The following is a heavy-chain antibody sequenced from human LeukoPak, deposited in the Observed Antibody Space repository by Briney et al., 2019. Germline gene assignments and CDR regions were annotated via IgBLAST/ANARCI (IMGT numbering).Heavy chain of an antibody. D-gene: IGHD3-22*01. Sequence: GKSLKISCKGSGYSFTTYWIDWVRQLPGKGLEFMGIIYPGYSDTTYSPSFQGQVTISADTSIRTAYLQWSSLKASDTAMYYCARRTDSGYSDYWGQGTLVTVSS. J-gene: IGHJ4*02. CDR2: IYPGYSDT. V-gene: IGHV5-51*01. CDR3: ARRTDSGYSDY. CDR1: GYSFTTYW.